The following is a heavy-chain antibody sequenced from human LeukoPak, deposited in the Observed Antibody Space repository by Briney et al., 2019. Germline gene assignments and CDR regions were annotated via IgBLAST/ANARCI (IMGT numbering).Heavy chain of an antibody. CDR3: ARESPPSYGDDEDYYYYGMDV. Sequence: PSETLSLTCTVSGDSISSGNYWGWIRQPPGKGLEWIGRIYTSGSTNYNPSLKSRVTISVDTSKNQFSLKLSSVTAADTAVYYCARESPPSYGDDEDYYYYGMDVWGQGTTVTVSS. CDR1: GDSISSGNY. J-gene: IGHJ6*02. V-gene: IGHV4-61*01. D-gene: IGHD4-17*01. CDR2: IYTSGST.